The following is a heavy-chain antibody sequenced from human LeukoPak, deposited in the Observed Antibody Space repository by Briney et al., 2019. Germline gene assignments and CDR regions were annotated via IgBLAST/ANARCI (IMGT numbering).Heavy chain of an antibody. D-gene: IGHD2-2*01. CDR3: AKDLGYCSSTSCYLNDY. J-gene: IGHJ4*02. CDR2: ITGSGGWA. CDR1: GLTFSSYA. V-gene: IGHV3-23*01. Sequence: SGGSLRLSCAASGLTFSSYAMMWLRQAPGQGLEWVSAITGSGGWALYADSVKGRFTISRDNSKNTLYLQMNSLRAEDTAVYYCAKDLGYCSSTSCYLNDYWGQGTLVTVSS.